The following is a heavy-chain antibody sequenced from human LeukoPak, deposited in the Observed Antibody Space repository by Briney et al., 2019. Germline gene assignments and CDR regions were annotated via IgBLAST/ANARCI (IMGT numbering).Heavy chain of an antibody. CDR1: GYTFTGYY. CDR2: INPNSGGT. V-gene: IGHV1-2*02. J-gene: IGHJ4*02. CDR3: ARVRAAAGTVDY. D-gene: IGHD6-13*01. Sequence: GASVKVSCKASGYTFTGYYMHWVRQAPGQGLEWMGWINPNSGGTNYAQKFQGRVTMTRDTSISTAYMELSRLRSDDTAGYYCARVRAAAGTVDYWGQGTLVTVSS.